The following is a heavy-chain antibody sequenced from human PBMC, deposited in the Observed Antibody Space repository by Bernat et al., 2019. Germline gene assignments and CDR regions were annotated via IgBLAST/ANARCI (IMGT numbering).Heavy chain of an antibody. CDR1: GFTFSSYW. V-gene: IGHV3-30-3*01. CDR3: ARDSMTTVVYFDY. CDR2: ISYDGSNK. Sequence: VQLVESGGGLVQPGGSLRLSCAASGFTFSSYWMSWVRQAPGKGLEWVAVISYDGSNKYYADSVKGRFTISRDNSKNTLYLQMNSLRAEDTAVYYCARDSMTTVVYFDYWGQGTLVTVSS. D-gene: IGHD4-23*01. J-gene: IGHJ4*02.